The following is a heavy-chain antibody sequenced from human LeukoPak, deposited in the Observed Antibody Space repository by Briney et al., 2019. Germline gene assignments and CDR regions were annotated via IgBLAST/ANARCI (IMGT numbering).Heavy chain of an antibody. CDR1: GFTFISYG. V-gene: IGHV3-30*02. D-gene: IGHD2-21*01. CDR3: AREVSTQAIHGFDP. J-gene: IGHJ5*02. Sequence: GGSLRLSCAASGFTFISYGMHWVRQAPGKGLEWLAFIQYDGSSKYYADSVKGRFTVSRDNSKNTLYLQMNILRLEDTAVYYCAREVSTQAIHGFDPWGQGTLVTVSS. CDR2: IQYDGSSK.